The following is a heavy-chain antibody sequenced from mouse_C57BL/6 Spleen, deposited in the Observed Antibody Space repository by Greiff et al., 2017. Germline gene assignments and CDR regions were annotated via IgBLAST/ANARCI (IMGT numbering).Heavy chain of an antibody. CDR2: IHPNSGST. V-gene: IGHV1-64*01. D-gene: IGHD2-4*01. J-gene: IGHJ3*01. Sequence: QVQLQQPGAELVKPGASVKLSCKASGYTFTSYWMHWVKQRPGQGLEWIGMIHPNSGSTNYNEKVKSKATLTVDKSSSTAYMQLSSLTSEDSAVYYCAPYDYDGAWFAYWGQGTLVTVSA. CDR1: GYTFTSYW. CDR3: APYDYDGAWFAY.